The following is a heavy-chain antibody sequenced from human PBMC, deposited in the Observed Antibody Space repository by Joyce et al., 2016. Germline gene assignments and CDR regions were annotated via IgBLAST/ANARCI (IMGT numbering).Heavy chain of an antibody. CDR2: IGGDGTTT. J-gene: IGHJ3*02. V-gene: IGHV3-23*01. Sequence: EVQLLESGGGLVQPGGSLRLSCAASGFTSGVGFDYYAMSWMRQAPGKGLEGDSGIGGDGTTTKDADSVRGRFTISRDNSKKTLYLQINSLRAEDTALYYCARPTRGGLVTILGDKLPFDIWGQGTMVTVSS. CDR3: ARPTRGGLVTILGDKLPFDI. D-gene: IGHD3-3*01. CDR1: GFTSGVGFDYYA.